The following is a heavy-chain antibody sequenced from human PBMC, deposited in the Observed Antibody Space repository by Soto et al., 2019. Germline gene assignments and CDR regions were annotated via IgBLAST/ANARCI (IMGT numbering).Heavy chain of an antibody. V-gene: IGHV4-59*01. J-gene: IGHJ4*02. CDR1: GGSISSYY. Sequence: SETLSLTCTVSGGSISSYYWSWIRQPPGKGLEWIGYIYYSGSTNYNPSLKSRVTISVDTSKNQFSLKLSSVTAADTAVYYCARVRVTMVRGATYYFDYWGQGTLVTVSS. D-gene: IGHD3-10*01. CDR2: IYYSGST. CDR3: ARVRVTMVRGATYYFDY.